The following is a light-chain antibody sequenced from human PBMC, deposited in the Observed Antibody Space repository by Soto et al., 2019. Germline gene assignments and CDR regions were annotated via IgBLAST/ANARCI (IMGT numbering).Light chain of an antibody. CDR2: EVS. CDR1: SSDVGGYNY. V-gene: IGLV2-8*01. J-gene: IGLJ1*01. CDR3: CSYAGSNNYYV. Sequence: QSALTQPPSASGSPGQSVTISCTGTSSDVGGYNYVSWYQQHPGKAPKLMIYEVSKRPSGVPDRFSGSKSGNTASLTVSGLQAEDEADYYCCSYAGSNNYYVFGTGTKLTVL.